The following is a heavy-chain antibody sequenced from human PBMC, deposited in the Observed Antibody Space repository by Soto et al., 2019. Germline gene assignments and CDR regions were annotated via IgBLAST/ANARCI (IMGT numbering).Heavy chain of an antibody. CDR1: GGSFSGYY. Sequence: SETLSLTCAVYGGSFSGYYWSWIRQPPGKGLEWIGEINHSGSTNYNPSLKSRVTISVDTSKNQFSLKLSSVTAADTAVYYCARGRWYDFWSGQNNNWFDPWGQGTLVTVSS. V-gene: IGHV4-34*01. D-gene: IGHD3-3*01. CDR2: INHSGST. J-gene: IGHJ5*02. CDR3: ARGRWYDFWSGQNNNWFDP.